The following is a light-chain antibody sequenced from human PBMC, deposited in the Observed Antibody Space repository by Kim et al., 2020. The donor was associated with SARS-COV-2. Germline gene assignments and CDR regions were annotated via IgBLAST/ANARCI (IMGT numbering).Light chain of an antibody. CDR3: LQYGSSPPYT. CDR1: QTVSGNY. J-gene: IGKJ2*01. Sequence: EIVLTQSPGTLSLSPGERGTLSCRAGQTVSGNYLAWYQQKPGQAPRLLFYGASSRVTGVPDRFSGSGSGTDFTLTISRLEPEDCAVYYCLQYGSSPPYTFGQGTKLEIK. V-gene: IGKV3-20*01. CDR2: GAS.